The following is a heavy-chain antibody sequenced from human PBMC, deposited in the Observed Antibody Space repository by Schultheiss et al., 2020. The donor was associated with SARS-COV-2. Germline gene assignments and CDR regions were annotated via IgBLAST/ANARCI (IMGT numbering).Heavy chain of an antibody. J-gene: IGHJ4*02. V-gene: IGHV4-39*01. Sequence: SETLSLTCTVSGGSISSSSYYWGWIRQPPGKGLEWIGSIYYSGSTYYNPSLKSRVTISVDTSKNQFSLKLSSVTAADTAVYYCARHDLTVTTITSFDYWGQGTLVTVSS. CDR1: GGSISSSSYY. CDR2: IYYSGST. CDR3: ARHDLTVTTITSFDY. D-gene: IGHD4-17*01.